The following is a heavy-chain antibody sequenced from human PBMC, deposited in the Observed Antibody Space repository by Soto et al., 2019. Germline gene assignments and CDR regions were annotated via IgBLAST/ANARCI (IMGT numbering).Heavy chain of an antibody. V-gene: IGHV1-18*01. CDR1: GYTFTSYG. CDR2: ISAYNGNT. J-gene: IGHJ6*02. CDR3: ARVVLLWFGESLNYYYYYGMDV. D-gene: IGHD3-10*01. Sequence: QVQLVQSGAEVKKPGASVKVSCKASGYTFTSYGISWVRQAPGQGLEWMGWISAYNGNTNYAQKLQGRVTMTTDTSTSTAYMELRSLGSDDTAVYYCARVVLLWFGESLNYYYYYGMDVWGQGTTVTVSS.